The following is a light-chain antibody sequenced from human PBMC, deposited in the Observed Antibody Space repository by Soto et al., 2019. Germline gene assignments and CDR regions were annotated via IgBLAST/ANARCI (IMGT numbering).Light chain of an antibody. CDR1: QSISSW. J-gene: IGKJ1*01. CDR3: LQDFSYPRT. V-gene: IGKV1-5*03. Sequence: DIQMTQSPSTLSASVGDRVTITCRASQSISSWFAWYQQKPGKAPKLLIYKASSLESGVPSRFSGSGSGTDFTLTISSLQPEDSATYYCLQDFSYPRTFGQGTKVDI. CDR2: KAS.